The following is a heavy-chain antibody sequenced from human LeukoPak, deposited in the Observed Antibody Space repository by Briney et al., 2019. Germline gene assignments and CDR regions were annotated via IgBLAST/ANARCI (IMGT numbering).Heavy chain of an antibody. J-gene: IGHJ2*01. CDR3: AKGDGYPNWYFDL. CDR2: ISWNSGSI. CDR1: GFTFDDYA. V-gene: IGHV3-9*03. Sequence: PGRSLRLSCAASGFTFDDYAMHWVRQAPGKGLEWVSGISWNSGSIGYADSVKGRFTISRDNAKNSLSLQMNSLRTEVMALYYCAKGDGYPNWYFDLWGRGSLVTVSS. D-gene: IGHD5-18*01.